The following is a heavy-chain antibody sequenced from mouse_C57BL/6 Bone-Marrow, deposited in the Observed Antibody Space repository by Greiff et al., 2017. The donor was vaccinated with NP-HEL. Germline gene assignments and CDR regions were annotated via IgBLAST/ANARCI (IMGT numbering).Heavy chain of an antibody. CDR1: GSTFTSYW. J-gene: IGHJ3*01. CDR3: AKIYYGNLWFAY. D-gene: IGHD2-1*01. CDR2: IHPSDSDT. Sequence: QVQLQQPGAELLKPGASVKVSCKASGSTFTSYWMHWVKQRPGQGLEWIGRIHPSDSDTNYKQKFKGKATLTVDKSSSTAYMQLSILTSEYSAVYYCAKIYYGNLWFAYWGQGTLVTVSA. V-gene: IGHV1-74*01.